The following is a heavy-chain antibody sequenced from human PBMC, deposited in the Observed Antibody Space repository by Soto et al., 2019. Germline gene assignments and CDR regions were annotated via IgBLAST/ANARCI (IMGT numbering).Heavy chain of an antibody. J-gene: IGHJ4*02. Sequence: SETLSLTCAVYGGSFSGYYWSWIRQPPGKGLEWIGEVNHSGSTNYNPSLKSRVTISVDTSKNQFSLKLSSVTAADTAVYYCARGINAAAPGTLSYWGPGTLVTVSS. CDR2: VNHSGST. CDR3: ARGINAAAPGTLSY. V-gene: IGHV4-34*01. D-gene: IGHD6-13*01. CDR1: GGSFSGYY.